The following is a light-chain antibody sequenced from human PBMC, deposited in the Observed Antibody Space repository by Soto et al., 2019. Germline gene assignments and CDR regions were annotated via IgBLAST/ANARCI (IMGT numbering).Light chain of an antibody. Sequence: QSVLTQPPSVSGTPGQRVTISCSGSSSNIGSNAAIWYQQLPGTAPKLLIYSNNQRPSGVPDRFSGSKSGTSASLAISGLQSEDEADYYCAAWDDSLNGQGVFGGGTKLTVL. V-gene: IGLV1-44*01. CDR3: AAWDDSLNGQGV. CDR1: SSNIGSNA. CDR2: SNN. J-gene: IGLJ3*02.